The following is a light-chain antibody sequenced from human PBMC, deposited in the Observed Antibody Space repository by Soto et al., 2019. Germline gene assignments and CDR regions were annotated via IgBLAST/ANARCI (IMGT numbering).Light chain of an antibody. CDR2: RTS. Sequence: EIVLTQSPGTLTLSPGERATLSCRASQSVSSSYLAWYQQKPGQAPRLLIYRTSNRATGIPDRFSGSGSGTDYTLTISRLEPEDFAVYWCQQYDSSPRAFGGGTKV. CDR1: QSVSSSY. CDR3: QQYDSSPRA. J-gene: IGKJ4*02. V-gene: IGKV3-20*01.